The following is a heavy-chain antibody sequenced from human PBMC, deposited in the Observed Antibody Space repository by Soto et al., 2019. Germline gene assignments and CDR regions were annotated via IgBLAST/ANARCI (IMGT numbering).Heavy chain of an antibody. CDR1: GGTFSSYT. D-gene: IGHD6-13*01. J-gene: IGHJ6*03. Sequence: GASVKVSCKASGGTFSSYTISWVRQAPGQGLEWMGRIIPILGIANYAQKFQGRVTITADKSTSTAYMELSSLRSEDTAVYYCARRSSSSPLAGYMDVWGKGTTVTVSS. V-gene: IGHV1-69*02. CDR3: ARRSSSSPLAGYMDV. CDR2: IIPILGIA.